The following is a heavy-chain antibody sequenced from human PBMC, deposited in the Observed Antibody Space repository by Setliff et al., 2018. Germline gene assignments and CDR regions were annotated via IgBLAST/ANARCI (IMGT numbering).Heavy chain of an antibody. J-gene: IGHJ3*01. CDR1: GYSISSGYY. V-gene: IGHV4-38-2*01. CDR2: IYYSGKT. CDR3: ARIGHFDFWRGFGVGAFDL. Sequence: SETLSLTCGVSGYSISSGYYWGWIRQPPGKGLEWVASIYYSGKTYSNPSFKSRVTMSLDKSKNQFSLKLASVTAADTALYYCARIGHFDFWRGFGVGAFDLWGHGSVVTVSS. D-gene: IGHD3-3*01.